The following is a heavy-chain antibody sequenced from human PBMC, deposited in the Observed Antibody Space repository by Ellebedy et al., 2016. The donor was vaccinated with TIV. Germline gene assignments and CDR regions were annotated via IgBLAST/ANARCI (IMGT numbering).Heavy chain of an antibody. V-gene: IGHV1-69*13. D-gene: IGHD3-10*01. CDR1: GGTFYSAA. Sequence: SVKVSXXASGGTFYSAAISWVRQAPGQGLEWMGGIIPVLGTINYAQTFQGRLTITADESTTTAYMDLTNLTSQDTAIYFCANQLGIGEDAFDVWGQGTMVTVFS. CDR2: IIPVLGTI. J-gene: IGHJ3*01. CDR3: ANQLGIGEDAFDV.